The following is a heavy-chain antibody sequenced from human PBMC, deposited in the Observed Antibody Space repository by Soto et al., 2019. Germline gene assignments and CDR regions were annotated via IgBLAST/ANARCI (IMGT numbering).Heavy chain of an antibody. J-gene: IGHJ4*02. CDR2: IFYSGSF. Sequence: SETLSLTCTVSGGSLSSYYWGWIRQSPGKGLEWIGSIFYSGSFNHNPSLKGRATISLDTSKNQFSLKLTSVTAADTAVYYCARFGGRYSGSWYGYWGQGTRVTVSS. D-gene: IGHD6-13*01. V-gene: IGHV4-59*01. CDR1: GGSLSSYY. CDR3: ARFGGRYSGSWYGY.